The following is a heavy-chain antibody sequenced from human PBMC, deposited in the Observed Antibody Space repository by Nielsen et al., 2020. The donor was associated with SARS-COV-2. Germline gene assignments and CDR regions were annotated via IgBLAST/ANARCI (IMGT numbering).Heavy chain of an antibody. CDR2: IWYDGSNK. CDR1: GFTFSSYG. Sequence: GGSLRLSCAASGFTFSSYGMHWVRQAPGKGLEWVAVIWYDGSNKYYADSVKGRFTISRDNSKNTLYLQMNSLRAEDTAVYYCATGDYYDSSGYYDPDYWGQGTLVTVSS. CDR3: ATGDYYDSSGYYDPDY. V-gene: IGHV3-33*01. J-gene: IGHJ4*02. D-gene: IGHD3-22*01.